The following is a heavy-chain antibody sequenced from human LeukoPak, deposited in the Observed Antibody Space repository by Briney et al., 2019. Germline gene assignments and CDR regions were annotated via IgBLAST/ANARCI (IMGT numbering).Heavy chain of an antibody. Sequence: SVKVSCKASGGTFIRYAITWVRQAPGQGLEWMGGIIPIFGTANYAQKLQGRVTITTDESTSTAYMELSSLRSEDTAVYYCARGSIAASRYYFDYWGQGTLVTVSS. CDR3: ARGSIAASRYYFDY. CDR1: GGTFIRYA. CDR2: IIPIFGTA. V-gene: IGHV1-69*05. D-gene: IGHD6-6*01. J-gene: IGHJ4*02.